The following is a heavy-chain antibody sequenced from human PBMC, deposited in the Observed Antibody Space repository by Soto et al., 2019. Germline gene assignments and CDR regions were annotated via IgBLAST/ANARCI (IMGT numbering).Heavy chain of an antibody. Sequence: QVQLVQSATEVKKPGASVKVSCKASGYAFSTYGISWVRQAPGQGLEWMGWISAYNGNTNYAQKLQDRVTMTTDTSTNTAYMEVRSLRSDATAVYYCARSSGTSYIWFDTWGQGAMVIVCS. V-gene: IGHV1-18*01. D-gene: IGHD1-26*01. CDR1: GYAFSTYG. CDR3: ARSSGTSYIWFDT. CDR2: ISAYNGNT. J-gene: IGHJ5*02.